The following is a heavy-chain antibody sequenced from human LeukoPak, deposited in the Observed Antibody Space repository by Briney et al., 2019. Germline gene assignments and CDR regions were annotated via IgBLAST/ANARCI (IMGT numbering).Heavy chain of an antibody. CDR3: ARALYYYDSPSDAFDI. Sequence: SETLSLTCTVSGGSISSSSYYWGWIRQPAGKGLEWIGRIYTSGSTNYNPSLKSRVTISVDTSKNQFSLKLSSVTAADTAVYYCARALYYYDSPSDAFDIWGQGTMVTVSS. CDR2: IYTSGST. V-gene: IGHV4-61*02. J-gene: IGHJ3*02. CDR1: GGSISSSSYY. D-gene: IGHD3-22*01.